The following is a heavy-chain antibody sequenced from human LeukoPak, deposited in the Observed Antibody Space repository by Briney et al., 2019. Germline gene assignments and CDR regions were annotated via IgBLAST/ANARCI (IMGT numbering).Heavy chain of an antibody. V-gene: IGHV3-21*01. CDR2: ISSSSSYI. CDR3: ARDGEVVVAAVYYFDY. Sequence: GGSLRLSCAASGFTFSSYSMNWVRQAPGKGLEWVSSISSSSSYIYYADSVKGRFTISRDNAKNSLYLQMNSLRAEDTAVYYCARDGEVVVAAVYYFDYWRQGTLVTVSS. D-gene: IGHD2-15*01. J-gene: IGHJ4*02. CDR1: GFTFSSYS.